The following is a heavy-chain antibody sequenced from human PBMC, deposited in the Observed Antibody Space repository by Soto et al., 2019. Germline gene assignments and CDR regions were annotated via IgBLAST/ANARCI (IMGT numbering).Heavy chain of an antibody. D-gene: IGHD5-12*01. CDR2: ISGSGGST. Sequence: EVQLLESGGGLVQPGGSLRLSCAASGFTFSSYAMSWVRQAPGKGLEWVSAISGSGGSTYYADSVKGRFTISRDNSKNTLYLQMNSLRAEDTAVYYCAKVQSGDDFWGLLDSFDYWGQGTLVTVSS. J-gene: IGHJ4*02. V-gene: IGHV3-23*01. CDR1: GFTFSSYA. CDR3: AKVQSGDDFWGLLDSFDY.